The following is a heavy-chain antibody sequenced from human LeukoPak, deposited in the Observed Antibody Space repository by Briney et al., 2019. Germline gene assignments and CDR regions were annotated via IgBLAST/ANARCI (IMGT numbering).Heavy chain of an antibody. CDR1: GFTFSSYD. CDR3: ANRARYYSSIPIFDY. D-gene: IGHD2-2*01. J-gene: IGHJ4*02. CDR2: IRYDGSNE. Sequence: GGSLRLSCAASGFTFSSYDMHWVRRAPGKGLEWVAFIRYDGSNEYYSDSVKGRFTISRDNSKNTLYLQMNSLRAEDTAVYYCANRARYYSSIPIFDYWGQGTLVTVSS. V-gene: IGHV3-30*02.